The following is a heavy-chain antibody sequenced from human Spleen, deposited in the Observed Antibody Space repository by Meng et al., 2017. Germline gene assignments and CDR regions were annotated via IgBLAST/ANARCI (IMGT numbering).Heavy chain of an antibody. CDR3: ARGIAVAGYYFDY. V-gene: IGHV3-21*01. CDR1: GFTFSSYS. CDR2: ISSSSSYI. D-gene: IGHD6-19*01. Sequence: VNLVESGGGLVKPGGSLRLSCAASGFTFSSYSMNWVRQAPGKGLEWVSSISSSSSYIYYADSVKGRFTISRDNARNSLYLQMNSLRAEDTAVYYCARGIAVAGYYFDYWGQGTLVTVSS. J-gene: IGHJ4*02.